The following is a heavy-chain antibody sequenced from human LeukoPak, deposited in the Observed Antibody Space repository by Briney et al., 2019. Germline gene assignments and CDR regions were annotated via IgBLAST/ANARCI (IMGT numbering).Heavy chain of an antibody. CDR3: ARVATRVYYFDY. J-gene: IGHJ4*02. CDR1: GFTFSSYW. Sequence: GGSPRLSCAASGFTFSSYWMSWVRQAPGKGLEWVANIKQDGSEKYYVDSVKGRFTVSRDNAKNSLYLQMNGLRAEDTAVYYCARVATRVYYFDYWGQGTLVTVSS. D-gene: IGHD5-12*01. CDR2: IKQDGSEK. V-gene: IGHV3-7*01.